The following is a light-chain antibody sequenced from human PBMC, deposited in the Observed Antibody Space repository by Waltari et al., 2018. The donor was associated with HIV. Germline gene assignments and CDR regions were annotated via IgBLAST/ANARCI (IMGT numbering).Light chain of an antibody. CDR1: SRDVGGYNY. J-gene: IGLJ2*01. V-gene: IGLV2-14*01. CDR2: AVS. CDR3: TSYTSSSTVV. Sequence: QSALTQPASVSGSPGQSITISCTGTSRDVGGYNYVSRYQQHPDKAPKLIIYAVSNRPSGVSNRFSGSKSGNTASLTISGLQAEDEADYYCTSYTSSSTVVFGGGTKLTVL.